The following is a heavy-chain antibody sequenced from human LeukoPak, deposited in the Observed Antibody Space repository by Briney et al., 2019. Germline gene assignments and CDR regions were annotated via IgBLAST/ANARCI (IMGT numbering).Heavy chain of an antibody. J-gene: IGHJ4*02. Sequence: PSETLSLTCAVYGGSFSGYYWSWIRQPPGKGLEWIGEINHSGSTNYNPSLKSRVTISVDTSKNQFSLKLSSVTAADTAVYYCAASPPYSSSWYWYWGQGTLVTVSS. V-gene: IGHV4-34*01. CDR1: GGSFSGYY. D-gene: IGHD6-13*01. CDR3: AASPPYSSSWYWY. CDR2: INHSGST.